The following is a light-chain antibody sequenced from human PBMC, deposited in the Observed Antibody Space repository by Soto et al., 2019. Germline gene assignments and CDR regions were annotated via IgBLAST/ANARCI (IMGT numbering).Light chain of an antibody. V-gene: IGKV3-15*01. CDR3: QQNKNWRPLT. J-gene: IGKJ4*01. CDR1: ERVSYS. CDR2: GAF. Sequence: EIVMTQSPATLSVSPGETATLSSRASERVSYSLAWYQQKPGQGPRLLIYGAFTRATGIPARFSGSGSGTEFTLTISSLQSEDFAVYYCQQNKNWRPLTFGGGTKVEIK.